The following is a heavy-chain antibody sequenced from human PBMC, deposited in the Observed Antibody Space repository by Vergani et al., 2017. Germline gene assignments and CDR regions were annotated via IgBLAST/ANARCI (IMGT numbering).Heavy chain of an antibody. CDR2: ISWNSGSI. CDR3: AKELVCDYGDYYFDY. CDR1: GFTFDDYA. J-gene: IGHJ4*02. Sequence: EVQLVEPGGGLVQPGRSLRLSCAASGFTFDDYAMHWVRQAPGKGLEWVSGISWNSGSIGYADSVKGRFTISRDNAKNSLYLQMNSLRAEDTALYYCAKELVCDYGDYYFDYWGQGTLVTVSS. D-gene: IGHD4-17*01. V-gene: IGHV3-9*01.